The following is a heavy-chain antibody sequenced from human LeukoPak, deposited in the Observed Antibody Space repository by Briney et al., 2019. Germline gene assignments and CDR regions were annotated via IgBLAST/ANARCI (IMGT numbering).Heavy chain of an antibody. CDR1: GYTFTGYY. J-gene: IGHJ4*02. CDR2: INPNSGGT. Sequence: GASVKVSCKAFGYTFTGYYMHWVRQAPGQGLEWMGWINPNSGGTNYAQKFQGRVTMTRDTSISTAYMELSRLRSDDTAVYYCARDRGASYGYDYWGQGTLVTVSS. CDR3: ARDRGASYGYDY. V-gene: IGHV1-2*02. D-gene: IGHD2-21*01.